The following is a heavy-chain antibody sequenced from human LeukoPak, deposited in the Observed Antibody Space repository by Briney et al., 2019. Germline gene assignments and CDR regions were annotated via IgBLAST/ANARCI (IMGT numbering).Heavy chain of an antibody. D-gene: IGHD3-22*01. J-gene: IGHJ4*02. CDR2: INYSGST. CDR3: ARGYDY. Sequence: SETLSLTCTVSGGSIIGSTSYWGWIRQPPGKGLDWIGIINYSGSTYYNPSLRSRVTISVDTSKNQFSLKLNSVTASDTAVYYCARGYDYWGEGTLVTVSS. CDR1: GGSIIGSTSY. V-gene: IGHV4-39*01.